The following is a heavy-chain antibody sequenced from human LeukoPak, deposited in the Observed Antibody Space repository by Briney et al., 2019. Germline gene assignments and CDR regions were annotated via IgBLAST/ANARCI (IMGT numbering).Heavy chain of an antibody. CDR3: ARDNWVDC. Sequence: GGSPRLSCAASGLTFSKYSMTWVRQAPGKGLEWVSFIDTSSTTTYYTDSVKGRFTISRDNAKNSLYLQMNSLKVEDTAIYYCARDNWVDCWGQGTLVTVSS. CDR2: IDTSSTTT. V-gene: IGHV3-48*04. J-gene: IGHJ5*01. CDR1: GLTFSKYS.